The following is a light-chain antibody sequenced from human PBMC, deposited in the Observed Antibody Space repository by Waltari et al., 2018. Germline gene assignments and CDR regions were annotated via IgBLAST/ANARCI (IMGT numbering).Light chain of an antibody. CDR1: SSNVENYNL. CDR2: EVS. J-gene: IGLJ2*01. CDR3: CSFAGGNNFEVI. V-gene: IGLV2-23*02. Sequence: QSALPQPASVSGSPGQSITISCTGTSSNVENYNLFSCYQHHPGKAPKLLIYEVSKRPAGISNRVSGSTSGNTASLTISGLQAEDESDYYCCSFAGGNNFEVIFGGGTRLTVL.